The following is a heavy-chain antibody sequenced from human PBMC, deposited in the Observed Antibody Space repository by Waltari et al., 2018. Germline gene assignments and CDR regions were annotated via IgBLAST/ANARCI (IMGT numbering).Heavy chain of an antibody. J-gene: IGHJ6*02. V-gene: IGHV3-66*02. D-gene: IGHD4-4*01. CDR1: GFSVRSNY. Sequence: EVQLVESGGGLVQPGGSLRLSCAASGFSVRSNYMSWVRQAPGKGREWVSVIFAGGSTSHADSVKGRFTISRDISKSTLYLQMNSLRVEDTAVYYCARGRNTNYVVYGMDVWGQGTTVTVSS. CDR2: IFAGGST. CDR3: ARGRNTNYVVYGMDV.